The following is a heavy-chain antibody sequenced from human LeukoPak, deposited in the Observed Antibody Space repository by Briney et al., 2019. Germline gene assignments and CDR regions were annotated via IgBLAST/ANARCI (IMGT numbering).Heavy chain of an antibody. V-gene: IGHV3-30*02. CDR1: GFTFISYG. J-gene: IGHJ4*02. CDR2: IRYDGSNK. CDR3: AKDASLLGDYLDY. Sequence: GGSLRLSCAASGFTFISYGMHWVRQAPGKGLEWVAFIRYDGSNKYYADSVKGRFTISRDNSKNTLYLQMKSLRAQDTAVYYCAKDASLLGDYLDYWGQGTLVTVSS. D-gene: IGHD3-16*01.